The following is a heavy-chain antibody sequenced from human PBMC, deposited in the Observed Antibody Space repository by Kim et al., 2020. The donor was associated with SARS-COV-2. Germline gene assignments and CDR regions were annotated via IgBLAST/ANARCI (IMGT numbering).Heavy chain of an antibody. V-gene: IGHV4-39*07. D-gene: IGHD3-16*02. Sequence: SETLSLTCTVSGGSISSSSYYWGWIRQPPGKGLEWIGSIYYSGSTYYNPSLKSRVTISVDTSKNQFSLKLSSVTAADTAVYYCAREKDDYVWGSYRYTDCWGQGTLVTVSS. J-gene: IGHJ4*02. CDR2: IYYSGST. CDR1: GGSISSSSYY. CDR3: AREKDDYVWGSYRYTDC.